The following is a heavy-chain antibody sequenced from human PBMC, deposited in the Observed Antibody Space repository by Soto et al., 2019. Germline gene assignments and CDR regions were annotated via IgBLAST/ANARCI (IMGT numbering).Heavy chain of an antibody. CDR3: ARYDRHTRLSDYDICTGYEYWCDH. Sequence: PSETLSLTCTVSGGSISSSSYYWGWIRQPPGKGLEWIGSIYYSGSTYYNPSLKSRVTISVDTSKNQFSLKLSSVTAADTAMYYCARYDRHTRLSDYDICTGYEYWCDHWGQGTLVTVSS. D-gene: IGHD3-9*01. J-gene: IGHJ5*02. V-gene: IGHV4-39*01. CDR2: IYYSGST. CDR1: GGSISSSSYY.